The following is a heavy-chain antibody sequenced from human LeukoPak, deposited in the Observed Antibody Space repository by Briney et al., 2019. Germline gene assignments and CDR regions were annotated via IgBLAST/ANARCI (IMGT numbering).Heavy chain of an antibody. CDR3: ARETPPRRGAPAGVLFPD. V-gene: IGHV1-2*02. Sequence: ASVRVSCKASGHTFTAYYIHWVRQAPGLGLEWMGWINPNSGVTKSAQRFQGRVTMTSDTSITTAYMELSRLRSDDTAVYYCARETPPRRGAPAGVLFPDWGHGTLVTVSS. CDR1: GHTFTAYY. CDR2: INPNSGVT. D-gene: IGHD6-13*01. J-gene: IGHJ4*01.